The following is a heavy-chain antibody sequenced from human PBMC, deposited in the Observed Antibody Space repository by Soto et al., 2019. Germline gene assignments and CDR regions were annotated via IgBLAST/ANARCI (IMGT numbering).Heavy chain of an antibody. CDR3: ARYIAVAGTVWFDP. CDR2: ISAYNGNT. J-gene: IGHJ5*02. D-gene: IGHD6-19*01. V-gene: IGHV1-18*04. CDR1: GYTFTSYG. Sequence: GASVKVSCKASGYTFTSYGISWVRQAPGQGLEWIGWISAYNGNTNYAQKLQGRVTMTTDTSTSTAYMELRSLRSDDTAVYYCARYIAVAGTVWFDPWGQGTLVTVSS.